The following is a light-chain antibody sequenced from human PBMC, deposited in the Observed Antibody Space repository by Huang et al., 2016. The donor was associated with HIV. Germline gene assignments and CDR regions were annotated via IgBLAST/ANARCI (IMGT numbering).Light chain of an antibody. CDR3: QQYNNWPRT. Sequence: EIVMTQSPATLSLSPGERATLSCRPSQSISTKLAWYQQKPCQAPRTLINGASTSATGIPARFSGGGSGTAFTLTISTLQSEDFAVYYCQQYNNWPRTFGPGTKVDIK. V-gene: IGKV3-15*01. J-gene: IGKJ3*01. CDR2: GAS. CDR1: QSISTK.